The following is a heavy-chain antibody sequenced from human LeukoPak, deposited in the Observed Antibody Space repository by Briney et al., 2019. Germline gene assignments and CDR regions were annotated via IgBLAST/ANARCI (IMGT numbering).Heavy chain of an antibody. CDR1: GFTLKNYW. V-gene: IGHV3-74*03. Sequence: GGSLRLSCETSGFTLKNYWMSWLRRAPGKGLEWVSRSKYDGSTAMYAESVKGRFTIPRDNARGTLYLQMNSPRVDDTAVYYCAKSDWFDPCGRGILVTVSS. CDR3: AKSDWFDP. CDR2: SKYDGSTA. J-gene: IGHJ5*02.